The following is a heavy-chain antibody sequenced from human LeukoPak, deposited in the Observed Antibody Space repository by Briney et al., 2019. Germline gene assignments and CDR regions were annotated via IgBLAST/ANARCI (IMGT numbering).Heavy chain of an antibody. CDR3: ARAGSVAASPIDY. CDR2: ISHIDST. V-gene: IGHV4-59*01. CDR1: GGSITTNY. Sequence: SETLSLTCTVSGGSITTNYWSWIRQPPGKGLEWIGYISHIDSTNDNPSLKGRVTISKGTSKNQFSLKVTSVTPADTAVYYCARAGSVAASPIDYWGQGILVIISS. J-gene: IGHJ4*02. D-gene: IGHD2-15*01.